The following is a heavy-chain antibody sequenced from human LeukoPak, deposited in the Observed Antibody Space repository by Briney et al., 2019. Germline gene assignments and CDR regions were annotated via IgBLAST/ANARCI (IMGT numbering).Heavy chain of an antibody. D-gene: IGHD2-2*01. CDR3: ARSYCSSISCYYFDH. Sequence: GESLKISCKGSGYSFTSYWIGWVRQMPGKGLEWMGIIYPGDSDTRYSPSFQGQVTISADKSISTAYLQWSSLKASDTAMYYCARSYCSSISCYYFDHWGQGTLVTVSS. V-gene: IGHV5-51*01. J-gene: IGHJ4*02. CDR2: IYPGDSDT. CDR1: GYSFTSYW.